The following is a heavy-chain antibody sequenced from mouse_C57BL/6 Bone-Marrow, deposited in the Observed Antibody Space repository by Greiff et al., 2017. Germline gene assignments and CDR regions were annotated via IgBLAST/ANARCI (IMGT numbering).Heavy chain of an antibody. CDR1: GFTFSDYG. CDR3: ARDYGNPWFAY. J-gene: IGHJ3*01. CDR2: ISSGSSTI. V-gene: IGHV5-17*01. D-gene: IGHD2-1*01. Sequence: EVKLMESGGGLVKPGGSLKLSCAASGFTFSDYGMHWVRQAPEKGLEWVAYISSGSSTIYYADTVKGRFTISRDNAKNTLFLQMTSLRSEDTAMYYCARDYGNPWFAYWGQGTLVTVSA.